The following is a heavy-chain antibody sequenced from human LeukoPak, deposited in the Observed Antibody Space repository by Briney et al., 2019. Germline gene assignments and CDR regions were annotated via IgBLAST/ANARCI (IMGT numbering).Heavy chain of an antibody. CDR2: IYYSGST. CDR3: AREDSNWFDP. D-gene: IGHD4-11*01. Sequence: PSETLSLTCTVSGGSLSSSSYYWGWIRQPPGKGLEWIGSIYYSGSTYYNPSLKSRVTISVDTSKNQFSLKLSAVTAADTAVYYCAREDSNWFDPWGQGTRVTVSS. CDR1: GGSLSSSSYY. J-gene: IGHJ5*02. V-gene: IGHV4-39*07.